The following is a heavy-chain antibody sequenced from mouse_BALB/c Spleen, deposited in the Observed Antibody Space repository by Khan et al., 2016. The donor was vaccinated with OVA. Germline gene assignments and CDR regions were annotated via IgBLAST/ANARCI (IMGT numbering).Heavy chain of an antibody. CDR2: ISYSGNT. V-gene: IGHV3-2*02. CDR1: GYSITSDYA. CDR3: ARVYGGDFDY. D-gene: IGHD1-1*01. Sequence: EVQLQESRPGLVKPSQSLSLTCTVTGYSITSDYAWNWIRQFPGNKLEWMGFISYSGNTNYNPSLKSRISITRDTSKNQFFLQLNSVTTEDTATNYCARVYGGDFDYWGQGTTLTVAS. J-gene: IGHJ2*01.